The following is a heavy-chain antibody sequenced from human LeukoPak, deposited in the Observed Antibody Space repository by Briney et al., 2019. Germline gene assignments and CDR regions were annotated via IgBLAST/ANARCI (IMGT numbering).Heavy chain of an antibody. CDR1: GFTFSTYG. D-gene: IGHD4-17*01. J-gene: IGHJ6*02. Sequence: PGGSLRLSYTASGFTFSTYGMHWVRQAPGKGLEWVAVISYDGSNKYYADSVKGRFTISRDNSKNTLYLQMNSLRTEDTAVYYCAKDLHDYGDYRRLGDGMDVWGQGTTVTVSS. V-gene: IGHV3-30*18. CDR2: ISYDGSNK. CDR3: AKDLHDYGDYRRLGDGMDV.